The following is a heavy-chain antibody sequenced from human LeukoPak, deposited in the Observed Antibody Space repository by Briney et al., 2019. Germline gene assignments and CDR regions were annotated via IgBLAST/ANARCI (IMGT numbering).Heavy chain of an antibody. CDR1: GGSINSYY. CDR2: IYYNGNT. CDR3: ARLDTTKGSVLDY. V-gene: IGHV4-59*08. D-gene: IGHD5-18*01. J-gene: IGHJ4*02. Sequence: LETLSLTCTISGGSINSYYWNWIRQPPGKGLEWIGYIYYNGNTNYNPSLKSRVTISVDTSKNQFSLKLSSVTAADTAVYYCARLDTTKGSVLDYWGQGTLVTVSS.